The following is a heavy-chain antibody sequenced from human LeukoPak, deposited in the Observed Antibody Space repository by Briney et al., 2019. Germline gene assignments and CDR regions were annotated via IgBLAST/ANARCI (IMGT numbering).Heavy chain of an antibody. CDR1: GGTFSSYT. Sequence: SVKASCKASGGTFSSYTISWVRQAPGQGLEWRGRIIPILGIANYAQKFQGRVTITADKSTSTAYMELSSLRSEDTAVYYCAREGPEYYDILTGYFSLNGMDVWGQGTTVTVSS. D-gene: IGHD3-9*01. CDR3: AREGPEYYDILTGYFSLNGMDV. J-gene: IGHJ6*02. V-gene: IGHV1-69*04. CDR2: IIPILGIA.